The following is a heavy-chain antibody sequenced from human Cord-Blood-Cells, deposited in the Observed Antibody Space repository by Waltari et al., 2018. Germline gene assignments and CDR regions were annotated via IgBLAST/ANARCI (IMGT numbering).Heavy chain of an antibody. Sequence: QVQLVQSGAEVKKPGASVKVSCKASGYTFTGYYMHWVRQAPGQGLEWMGRINHNSGGTNYAQKFQGRVTMTRDTSISTAYMELSRLRSDDTAVYYCARTGYSYYYMDVWGKGTTVTVSS. CDR3: ARTGYSYYYMDV. CDR1: GYTFTGYY. CDR2: INHNSGGT. J-gene: IGHJ6*03. V-gene: IGHV1-2*02. D-gene: IGHD3-9*01.